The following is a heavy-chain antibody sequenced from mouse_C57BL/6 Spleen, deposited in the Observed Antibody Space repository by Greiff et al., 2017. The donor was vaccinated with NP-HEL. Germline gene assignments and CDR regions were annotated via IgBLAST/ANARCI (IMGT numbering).Heavy chain of an antibody. D-gene: IGHD1-1*01. CDR2: ISYDGSN. J-gene: IGHJ1*03. CDR3: ARDYGSSYRYFDV. Sequence: EVQLQQSGPGLVKPSQSLSLTCSVTGYSITSGYYWNWIRQFPGNKLEWMGYISYDGSNNYNPSLKNRISITRDTSKNQFFLKLNSVTTEDTATYYCARDYGSSYRYFDVWGTGTTVTVSS. CDR1: GYSITSGYY. V-gene: IGHV3-6*01.